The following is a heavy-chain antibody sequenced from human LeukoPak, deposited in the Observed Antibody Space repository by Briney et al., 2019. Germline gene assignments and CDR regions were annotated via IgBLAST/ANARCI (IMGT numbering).Heavy chain of an antibody. Sequence: SETLSLTCTVSGGSISGYYWNWIRQPVGKGLEWIGRIYTSGSTNYNPSLKSRVTMSEDTSKNQISLNLNSVTAADTAVYYCARSADPFDSSAFYSHDGFDFWGQGTMVTVSS. CDR3: ARSADPFDSSAFYSHDGFDF. J-gene: IGHJ3*01. CDR2: IYTSGST. D-gene: IGHD3-22*01. V-gene: IGHV4-4*07. CDR1: GGSISGYY.